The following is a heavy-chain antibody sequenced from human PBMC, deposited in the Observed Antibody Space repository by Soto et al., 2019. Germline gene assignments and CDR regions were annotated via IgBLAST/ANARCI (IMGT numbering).Heavy chain of an antibody. Sequence: QVQLVQSGAEVKKPGSSVKVSCKASGGTFSTYAISWVRHAPGQGLEWMGGIIPMFGTANYAQKFQGRVTITADESTSTAYMELSSLRAEDTAVFYCARRYCISSSCYLYGMEVWGQGTTVTVSS. CDR3: ARRYCISSSCYLYGMEV. CDR1: GGTFSTYA. V-gene: IGHV1-69*12. D-gene: IGHD2-15*01. J-gene: IGHJ6*02. CDR2: IIPMFGTA.